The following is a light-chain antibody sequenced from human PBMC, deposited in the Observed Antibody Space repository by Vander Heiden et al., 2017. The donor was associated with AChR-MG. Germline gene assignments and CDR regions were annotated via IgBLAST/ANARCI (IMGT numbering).Light chain of an antibody. Sequence: VVTTQSQPTPPVPLVQPASSSCRSSQSLVYSDGNTYLNWFQKTPGQSPRRLIYKFSSRDSGVANLNSGGGSSTYFTLKISRVEAEDVVVYCCKQGTHRLTFGRGTKLEIK. CDR2: KFS. J-gene: IGKJ2*01. CDR3: KQGTHRLT. V-gene: IGKV2-30*01. CDR1: QSLVYSDGNTY.